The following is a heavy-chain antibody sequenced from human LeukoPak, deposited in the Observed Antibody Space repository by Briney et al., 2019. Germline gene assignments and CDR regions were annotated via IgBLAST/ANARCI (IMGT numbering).Heavy chain of an antibody. CDR1: GFTFNSYA. CDR3: AKVLTGSQDY. J-gene: IGHJ4*02. Sequence: PGGSLRLSCEASGFTFNSYAMSWVRQAPGKGLEWVSTIGGGGENTYYADSVKGRSTISRDNSKNTLYLQMNSLRAEDTAVYFCAKVLTGSQDYWGQGTLVTVSS. V-gene: IGHV3-23*01. D-gene: IGHD7-27*01. CDR2: IGGGGENT.